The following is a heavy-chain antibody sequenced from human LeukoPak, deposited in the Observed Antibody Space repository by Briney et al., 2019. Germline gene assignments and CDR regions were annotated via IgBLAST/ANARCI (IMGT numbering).Heavy chain of an antibody. CDR1: EFTFSSYE. CDR2: ISSSSSYI. CDR3: ARAGFTFSDYFGSFFDY. J-gene: IGHJ4*02. Sequence: GSLRLSCAASEFTFSSYEMNWVRQAPGKGLEWVSSISSSSSYIYYADSVKGRFTISRDNAKNSLYLQMNSLRAEDTAVYYCARAGFTFSDYFGSFFDYWGQGTLVTVSS. V-gene: IGHV3-21*06. D-gene: IGHD3-10*01.